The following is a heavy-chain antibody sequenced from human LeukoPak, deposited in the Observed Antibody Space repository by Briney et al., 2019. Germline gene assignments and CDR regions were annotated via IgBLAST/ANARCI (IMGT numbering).Heavy chain of an antibody. J-gene: IGHJ4*02. CDR1: GGSISSSSYY. CDR3: ARHTWYFTMTNIYYFDY. Sequence: PETLSLTCTVSGGSISSSSYYWGWIRQPPGKGLEWIGSIYYSGSTYYNPSLKSRVTISVDTSKNQFSLKLSSVTAADTAVYYCARHTWYFTMTNIYYFDYWGQGTLVTVSS. D-gene: IGHD3-22*01. V-gene: IGHV4-39*01. CDR2: IYYSGST.